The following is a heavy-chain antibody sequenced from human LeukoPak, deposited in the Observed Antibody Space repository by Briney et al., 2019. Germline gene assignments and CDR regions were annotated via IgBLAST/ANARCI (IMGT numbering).Heavy chain of an antibody. V-gene: IGHV4-59*01. CDR1: GGSISSYD. CDR2: IYYSGST. J-gene: IGHJ4*02. CDR3: ARGAAARRSDY. Sequence: PSETLSLTCTVSGGSISSYDGSWIRQPPGKGLEWIGYIYYSGSTNYNPSLKSRVTISVDTSKNQFSLKLSSVTAADTAVYYCARGAAARRSDYWGQGTLVTVSS. D-gene: IGHD6-6*01.